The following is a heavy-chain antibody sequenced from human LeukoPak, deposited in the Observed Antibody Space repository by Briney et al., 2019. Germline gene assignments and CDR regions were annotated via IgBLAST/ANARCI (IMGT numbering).Heavy chain of an antibody. CDR2: INHSGST. D-gene: IGHD2-2*01. J-gene: IGHJ6*04. Sequence: SETLSLTCAVSGGSFSGYYWSWIRQPPGKGLEWIGEINHSGSTNYNPSPKSRVTISVDTSKNQFSLKLSSVTAADTAVYYCARGLRGSSTSRVSSKISVHYYGMDVWGKGTTVTVSS. CDR3: ARGLRGSSTSRVSSKISVHYYGMDV. V-gene: IGHV4-34*01. CDR1: GGSFSGYY.